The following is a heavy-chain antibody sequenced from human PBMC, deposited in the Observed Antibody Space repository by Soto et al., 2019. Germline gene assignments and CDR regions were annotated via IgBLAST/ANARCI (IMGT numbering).Heavy chain of an antibody. V-gene: IGHV4-34*01. D-gene: IGHD6-6*01. Sequence: SETLSLTCAVYGGSFSGYYWSWIRQPPGKGLEWIGEINHSGSTNYNPSLKSRVTISVDTSKNQFSLKLSSVTAADTAVYYCARCVGQLVREWHAFDIWGQGTMVTVSS. CDR1: GGSFSGYY. J-gene: IGHJ3*02. CDR2: INHSGST. CDR3: ARCVGQLVREWHAFDI.